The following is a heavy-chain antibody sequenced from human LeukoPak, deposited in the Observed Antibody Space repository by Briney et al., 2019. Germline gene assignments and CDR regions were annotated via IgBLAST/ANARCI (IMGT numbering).Heavy chain of an antibody. J-gene: IGHJ5*02. D-gene: IGHD4-23*01. CDR2: IIPILGIA. CDR1: GGTFSSYA. CDR3: ARGSMTTVVTENWFDP. V-gene: IGHV1-69*04. Sequence: GASVNVSCKASGGTFSSYAISWVRQAPGQGLEWMGRIIPILGIANYAQKFQGRVTITADKSTSTAYMELSSLRSEDTAVYYCARGSMTTVVTENWFDPWGQGTLVTVSS.